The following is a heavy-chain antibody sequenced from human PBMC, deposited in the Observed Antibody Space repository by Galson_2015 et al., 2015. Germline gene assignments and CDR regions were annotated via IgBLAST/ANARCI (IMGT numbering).Heavy chain of an antibody. D-gene: IGHD6-13*01. CDR1: GFTFSSYA. CDR3: ALDGGIAAPPYYFDY. V-gene: IGHV3-23*01. CDR2: ISGSGSST. J-gene: IGHJ4*02. Sequence: SLRLSCAASGFTFSSYAMRWVCQAPGKGLERVSGISGSGSSTYYADSVKGRFTISRDNSKNTLYLQVNSLRPEDTAVYYCALDGGIAAPPYYFDYWGQGTLVTVSS.